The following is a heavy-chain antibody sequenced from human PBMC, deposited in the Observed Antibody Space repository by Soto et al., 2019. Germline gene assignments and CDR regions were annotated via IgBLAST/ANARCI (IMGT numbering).Heavy chain of an antibody. V-gene: IGHV1-2*02. CDR2: INPNSGGT. D-gene: IGHD3-10*01. J-gene: IGHJ5*02. CDR3: ARGAGNYYGSGYDP. Sequence: ASVKVSCKASGYTFTGYYMHWVRQAPGQGLGWMGWINPNSGGTNYAQKFQGRVTMTRDTSISTAYMELSRLRSDDTAVYYCARGAGNYYGSGYDPWGQGTLVTVSS. CDR1: GYTFTGYY.